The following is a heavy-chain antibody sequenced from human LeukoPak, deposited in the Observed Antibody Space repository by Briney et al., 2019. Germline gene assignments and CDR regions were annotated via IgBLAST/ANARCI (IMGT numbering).Heavy chain of an antibody. CDR3: ARDIDSSSSFDY. J-gene: IGHJ4*02. D-gene: IGHD6-6*01. CDR1: GGSISSYY. V-gene: IGHV4-59*01. Sequence: PSETLSLTCTVSGGSISSYYWSWIRQPPGKGLEWIGYIYYSGSTNYNPSLKSRVTISVDTSKNQFSLKLSSVTAADTAVYYCARDIDSSSSFDYRGQGTLVTVSS. CDR2: IYYSGST.